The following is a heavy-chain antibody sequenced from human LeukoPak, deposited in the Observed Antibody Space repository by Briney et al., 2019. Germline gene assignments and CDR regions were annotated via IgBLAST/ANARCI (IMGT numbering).Heavy chain of an antibody. V-gene: IGHV3-7*01. CDR1: GFTFSSYW. CDR3: ARDYPDFWSGYYDY. J-gene: IGHJ4*02. Sequence: GGSLRLSCAASGFTFSSYWMSWVRQAPGKGLEWVANIKQDGSEKYYVDPVKGRFTISRDNAKNSLYLQMNSLRAEDTAVYYCARDYPDFWSGYYDYWGQGTLVTVSS. D-gene: IGHD3-3*01. CDR2: IKQDGSEK.